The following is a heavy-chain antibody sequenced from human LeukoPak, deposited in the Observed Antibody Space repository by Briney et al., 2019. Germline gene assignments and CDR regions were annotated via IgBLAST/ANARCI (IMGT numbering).Heavy chain of an antibody. CDR2: ISDSGGST. CDR3: ARIRSIPAYCGGDCYVEYYYYYYMDV. CDR1: GFTFSSYD. J-gene: IGHJ6*03. Sequence: GGSLRLSCAASGFTFSSYDMSWVRQAPGKGLEWVSGISDSGGSTYNADSVKGRFTISRDNSRNTLYLQMNSLRAEDTAVYYCARIRSIPAYCGGDCYVEYYYYYYMDVWGKGTTVTISS. D-gene: IGHD2-21*02. V-gene: IGHV3-23*01.